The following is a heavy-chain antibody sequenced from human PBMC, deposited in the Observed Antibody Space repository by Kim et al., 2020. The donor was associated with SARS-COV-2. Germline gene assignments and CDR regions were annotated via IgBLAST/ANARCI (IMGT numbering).Heavy chain of an antibody. CDR3: ARDWGGNMDV. J-gene: IGHJ6*02. CDR1: GGSISSYH. Sequence: SETLSLNCTVSGGSISSYHWSWIRQPAGKGLEWIGRILISGSTNYNPSLKSRVTMSVDTSKKQLSLNLSSVTVADTAVYYCARDWGGNMDVWGQGTTVTVSS. V-gene: IGHV4-4*07. D-gene: IGHD3-10*01. CDR2: ILISGST.